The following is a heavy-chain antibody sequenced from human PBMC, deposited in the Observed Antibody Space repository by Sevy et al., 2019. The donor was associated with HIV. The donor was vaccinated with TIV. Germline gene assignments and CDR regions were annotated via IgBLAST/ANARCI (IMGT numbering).Heavy chain of an antibody. CDR1: GFTFSSYA. J-gene: IGHJ4*02. V-gene: IGHV3-30-3*01. Sequence: GGSLRLSCAASGFTFSSYAMHWVRQAPGKGQEWVAVISYDGSNKYYADSVKGRFTISRDNSKNTLYLQMNSLRAEDTAVYYCARGLLQRIFSPTDYWGQGTLVTVSS. CDR2: ISYDGSNK. D-gene: IGHD3-9*01. CDR3: ARGLLQRIFSPTDY.